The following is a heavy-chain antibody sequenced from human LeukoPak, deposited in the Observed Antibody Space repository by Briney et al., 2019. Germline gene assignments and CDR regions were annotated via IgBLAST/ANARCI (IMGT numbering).Heavy chain of an antibody. CDR3: AREEGGYCSSTSCSNWFDP. CDR1: GGSISSYY. CDR2: IYTSGST. Sequence: TSETLSLTCTVSGGSISSYYWSWIRQPAGKGLEWIGRIYTSGSTNYNPSLKSRVTMSVDTSKNQFSLKLSSVTAADTAVYYCAREEGGYCSSTSCSNWFDPWGQGTLVTVSS. D-gene: IGHD2-2*01. J-gene: IGHJ5*02. V-gene: IGHV4-4*07.